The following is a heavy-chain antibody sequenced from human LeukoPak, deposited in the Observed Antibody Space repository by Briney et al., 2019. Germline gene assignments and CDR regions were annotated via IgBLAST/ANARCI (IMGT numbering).Heavy chain of an antibody. CDR3: ARGRRDLCSSTSCYTYWFDP. CDR2: IYYSGST. D-gene: IGHD2-2*02. V-gene: IGHV4-59*08. Sequence: SETLSLTCTVSGGSISSYYWSWIRQPPGKGLEWIGYIYYSGSTNYNPSLKSRVTISVDTSKNQFSLKLSFVTAADTAVYYCARGRRDLCSSTSCYTYWFDPWGQGTLVTVSS. J-gene: IGHJ5*02. CDR1: GGSISSYY.